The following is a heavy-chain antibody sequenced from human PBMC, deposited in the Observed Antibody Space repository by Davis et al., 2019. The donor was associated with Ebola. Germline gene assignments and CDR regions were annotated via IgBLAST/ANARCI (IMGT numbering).Heavy chain of an antibody. CDR2: IWYDGSNK. V-gene: IGHV3-33*01. CDR1: GFTFSSYG. Sequence: PGGSLRLSCAASGFTFSSYGMHWVRQAPGKGLEWVAVIWYDGSNKYYADSVKGRFTISRDNSKNTLYLQMNSLRAEDTAVYYCAREQSYYSDLYYYYGMDVWGQGTTVTVSS. D-gene: IGHD3-10*01. J-gene: IGHJ6*02. CDR3: AREQSYYSDLYYYYGMDV.